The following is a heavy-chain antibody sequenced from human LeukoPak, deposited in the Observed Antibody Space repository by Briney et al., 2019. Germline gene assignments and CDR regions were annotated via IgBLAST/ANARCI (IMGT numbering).Heavy chain of an antibody. CDR3: SRLGIARGSYGDY. J-gene: IGHJ4*02. D-gene: IGHD1-26*01. Sequence: GESLKISCKGSGYSCTSYWIGWVRQMPGKGLEWMGIIYPGDSDTRYSPSFQGQVTLSPDKYISTAYLQWRSLKASDTAMYYCSRLGIARGSYGDYWGQGTLVTVSS. CDR2: IYPGDSDT. CDR1: GYSCTSYW. V-gene: IGHV5-51*01.